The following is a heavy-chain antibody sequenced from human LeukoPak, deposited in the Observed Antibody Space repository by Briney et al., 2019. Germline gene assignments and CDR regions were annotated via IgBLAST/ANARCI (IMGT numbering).Heavy chain of an antibody. CDR1: GFTFDSYE. CDR3: AREMAAAGDY. Sequence: GGSLRLSCAASGFTFDSYEMDWVRQAPGKGLEWVSYISSSGSTIYYADSVKGRFTISRDNAKNSLYLQMNSLRAEDTAVHYCAREMAAAGDYWGQGALVTVSS. D-gene: IGHD6-13*01. CDR2: ISSSGSTI. V-gene: IGHV3-48*03. J-gene: IGHJ4*02.